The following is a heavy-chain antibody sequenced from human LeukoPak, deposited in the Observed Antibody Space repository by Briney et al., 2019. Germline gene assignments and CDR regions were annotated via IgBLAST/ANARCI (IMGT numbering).Heavy chain of an antibody. J-gene: IGHJ5*02. V-gene: IGHV1-2*02. D-gene: IGHD4-11*01. CDR2: INPNSGGT. Sequence: GASVKVSCKASGYTFTGYYMHWVRQAPGQGLEWMGWINPNSGGTNYAQKFQGRVTMTRDTSISTAYMELSRLRSDDTAVYYCARDWGYSNYPSNWFDPWGQGTLVTVSS. CDR1: GYTFTGYY. CDR3: ARDWGYSNYPSNWFDP.